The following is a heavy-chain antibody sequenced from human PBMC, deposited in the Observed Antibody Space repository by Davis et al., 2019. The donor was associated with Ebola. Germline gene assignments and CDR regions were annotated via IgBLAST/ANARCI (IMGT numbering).Heavy chain of an antibody. V-gene: IGHV1-69*04. J-gene: IGHJ4*02. CDR3: ARDSSSDSFDY. CDR2: IIPILGIA. D-gene: IGHD6-6*01. CDR1: GYTFTTYG. Sequence: AASVKVSCKASGYTFTTYGISWVRQAPGQGLEWMGRIIPILGIANYAQKFQGRVTITADKSTSTAYMELSSLRSEDTAVYYCARDSSSDSFDYWGQGTLVTVSS.